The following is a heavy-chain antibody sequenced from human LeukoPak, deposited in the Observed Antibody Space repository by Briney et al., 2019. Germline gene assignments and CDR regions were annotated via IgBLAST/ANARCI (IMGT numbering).Heavy chain of an antibody. D-gene: IGHD2-2*01. CDR2: ISGRGASK. Sequence: GGSLRLSCAVSGLTFSNYAMSWVRQAPGKGLEWVSGISGRGASKYYADSVKGRFTISRDNSKNTLYLQMNSLRAEDTAVYYCAKGVVVAPDVTPFDYWGQGTLVTVSS. J-gene: IGHJ4*02. CDR1: GLTFSNYA. CDR3: AKGVVVAPDVTPFDY. V-gene: IGHV3-23*01.